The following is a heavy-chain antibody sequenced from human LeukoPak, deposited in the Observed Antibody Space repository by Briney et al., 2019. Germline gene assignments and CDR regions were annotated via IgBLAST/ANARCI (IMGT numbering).Heavy chain of an antibody. V-gene: IGHV3-48*01. CDR1: GFAFSSYS. CDR2: ISSSGSTI. CDR3: ARDSPLKYDSSGYYYGAPDAFDI. Sequence: GGSLRLSCAGSGFAFSSYSMNWVRQAPGKGLEWVSYISSSGSTIYYADSVKGRFTVSRDNSKNTLYLQMNSLRAEDTAVYYCARDSPLKYDSSGYYYGAPDAFDIWGQRTMVTVSS. J-gene: IGHJ3*02. D-gene: IGHD3-22*01.